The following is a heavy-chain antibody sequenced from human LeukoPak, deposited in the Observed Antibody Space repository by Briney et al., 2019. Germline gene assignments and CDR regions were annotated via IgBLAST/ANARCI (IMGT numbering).Heavy chain of an antibody. CDR1: GFTFSSYS. Sequence: PGGSLRLSCAASGFTFSSYSMNWVRQAPGKGLEWVSYISSSSSTIYYADSVKGRFTISRDNAKNSLYLQMNSLRAKDTAVYYCAREVSHCSSTSCSSGDYWGQGTLVTVSS. D-gene: IGHD2-2*01. J-gene: IGHJ4*02. CDR2: ISSSSSTI. V-gene: IGHV3-48*01. CDR3: AREVSHCSSTSCSSGDY.